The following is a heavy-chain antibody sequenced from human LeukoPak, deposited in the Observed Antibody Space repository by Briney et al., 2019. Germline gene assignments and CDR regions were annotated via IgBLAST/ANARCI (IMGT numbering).Heavy chain of an antibody. V-gene: IGHV3-30*02. CDR3: AKIAPSPLYSSSWYTIDY. D-gene: IGHD6-13*01. J-gene: IGHJ4*02. CDR2: IRYDGSNK. Sequence: GGSLRLSCAASGFTFSSYGMHWVRQAPGKGLEWVAFIRYDGSNKYYADSVKGRFTISRDNSKNTLYLQMNSLRAEDTAVYYCAKIAPSPLYSSSWYTIDYWGQGTLVTVSS. CDR1: GFTFSSYG.